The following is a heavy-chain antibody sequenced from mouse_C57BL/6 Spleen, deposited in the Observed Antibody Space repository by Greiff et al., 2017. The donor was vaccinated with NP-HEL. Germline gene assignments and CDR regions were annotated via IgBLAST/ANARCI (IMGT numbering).Heavy chain of an antibody. CDR1: GYTFTSYG. J-gene: IGHJ4*01. CDR3: AREYYYGSSPYAMDY. D-gene: IGHD1-1*01. CDR2: IYPRSGNT. V-gene: IGHV1-81*01. Sequence: QVQLQQSGAELARPGASVKLSCKASGYTFTSYGISWVKQRTGQGLEWIGEIYPRSGNTYYNEKFKGKATLTADKSSSPAYMELRSLTSEDSAVYFCAREYYYGSSPYAMDYWGQGTSVTVSS.